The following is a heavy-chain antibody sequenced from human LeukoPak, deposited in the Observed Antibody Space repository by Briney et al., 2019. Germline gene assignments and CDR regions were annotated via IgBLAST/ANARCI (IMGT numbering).Heavy chain of an antibody. J-gene: IGHJ4*02. CDR3: ARDFSRPYNSSSWVEASDC. CDR2: VDTSWSP. D-gene: IGHD6-6*01. Sequence: SETLSLTCTVSGASISIHHWSWIRQPAGKGLEWIGRVDTSWSPHYNPSLKSRVTMSLDTSKNQFSLKLSSVTAADTAVYYCARDFSRPYNSSSWVEASDCWGQGTLVTVSS. CDR1: GASISIHH. V-gene: IGHV4-4*07.